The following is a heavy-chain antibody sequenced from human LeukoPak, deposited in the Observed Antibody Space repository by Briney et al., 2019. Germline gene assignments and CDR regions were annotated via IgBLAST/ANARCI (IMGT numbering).Heavy chain of an antibody. D-gene: IGHD1-26*01. V-gene: IGHV7-4-1*02. CDR3: ARGRGSSARLGYFYYYIDV. CDR2: INTNTGNP. Sequence: WASVKVSCKASGYTFTSYGIHWVRQAPGQGLDWMGWINTNTGNPTYAQGFTGRSAFSLETSVSTSYLQITSLKAEDTAVYYCARGRGSSARLGYFYYYIDVWGQGTTVTVSS. CDR1: GYTFTSYG. J-gene: IGHJ6*02.